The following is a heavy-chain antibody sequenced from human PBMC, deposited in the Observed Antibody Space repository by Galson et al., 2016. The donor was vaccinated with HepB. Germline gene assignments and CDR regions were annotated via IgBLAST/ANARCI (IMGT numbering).Heavy chain of an antibody. D-gene: IGHD6-13*01. CDR1: GVTFISYG. CDR2: ISFDSRNE. Sequence: SLRLSCAVSGVTFISYGMHWVRQAPGKGLEWVAFISFDSRNEYYVDSVKGRFTISRDNSKNTLFLQMISLRPEDTAVYYCAKEGHSNSDPYFYYGMDVWGQGTTVTVSS. J-gene: IGHJ6*02. CDR3: AKEGHSNSDPYFYYGMDV. V-gene: IGHV3-30*18.